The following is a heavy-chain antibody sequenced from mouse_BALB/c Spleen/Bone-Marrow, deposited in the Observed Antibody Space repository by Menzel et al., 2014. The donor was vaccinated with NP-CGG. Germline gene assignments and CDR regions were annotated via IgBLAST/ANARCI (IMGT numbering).Heavy chain of an antibody. CDR2: IYPGNVNT. D-gene: IGHD2-4*01. CDR1: GYTFTSYY. CDR3: ARDDYAY. Sequence: QAQLQQSGPELVKPGASVRTSCKASGYTFTSYYIHWVKQRPGQGLEWIGWIYPGNVNTKYNEKFKGKATLTADKSSSTAYMQLSSLTSEDSAVYFCARDDYAYWGQGTLVTISA. J-gene: IGHJ3*01. V-gene: IGHV1S56*01.